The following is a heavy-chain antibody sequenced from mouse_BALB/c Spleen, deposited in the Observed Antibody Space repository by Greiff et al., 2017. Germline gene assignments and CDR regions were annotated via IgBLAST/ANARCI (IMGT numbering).Heavy chain of an antibody. CDR1: GFTFSSFG. CDR3: ARGKKETAQATYAMDY. V-gene: IGHV5-17*02. J-gene: IGHJ4*01. Sequence: EVQLVESGGGLVQPGGSRKLSCAASGFTFSSFGMHWVRQAPEKGLEWVAYISSGSSTIYYADTVKGRFTISRDNPKNTLFLQMTSLRSEDTAMYYCARGKKETAQATYAMDYWGQGTSVTVSS. D-gene: IGHD3-2*02. CDR2: ISSGSSTI.